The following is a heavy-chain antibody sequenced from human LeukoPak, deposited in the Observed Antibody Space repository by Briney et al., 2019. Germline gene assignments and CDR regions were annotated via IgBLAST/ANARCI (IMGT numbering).Heavy chain of an antibody. D-gene: IGHD5-18*01. CDR1: GGSISRDSYH. CDR2: IYYGGST. CDR3: ARGGGIYDTAMSHL. J-gene: IGHJ4*02. V-gene: IGHV4-39*01. Sequence: PSETLSLTCTVSGGSISRDSYHWDWLRQPPGKGLEWIGKIYYGGSTDYNPSLQSRVTISIDTSKNQFFLKLSSVTAADTAVYYCARGGGIYDTAMSHLWGQGIMVTVSS.